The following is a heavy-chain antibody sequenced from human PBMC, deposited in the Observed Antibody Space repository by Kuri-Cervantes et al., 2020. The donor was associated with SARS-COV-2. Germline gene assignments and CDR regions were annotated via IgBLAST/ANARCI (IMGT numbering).Heavy chain of an antibody. CDR1: GYTFTSYD. D-gene: IGHD2-15*01. CDR3: AREYCSGGRCYGAGGFDI. J-gene: IGHJ3*02. Sequence: ASLKVFCKASGYTFTSYDINWVRQATGQGLEWMGWMNPNSGNTGYAQKFQGRVTMTRDTSISTAYMELSRLRSDDTAVYYCAREYCSGGRCYGAGGFDIWGQGTMVTVSS. CDR2: MNPNSGNT. V-gene: IGHV1-8*01.